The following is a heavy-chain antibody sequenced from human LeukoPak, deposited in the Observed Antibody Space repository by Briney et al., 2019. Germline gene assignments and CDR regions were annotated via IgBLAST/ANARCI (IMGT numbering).Heavy chain of an antibody. CDR2: IYYTGGGT. J-gene: IGHJ5*02. CDR1: GGSISSYY. Sequence: SETLSLTCTVSGGSISSYYWSWIRQPPGKGLEWIGYIYYTGGGTNYNPSLKSRVTISVDTPKNQFSLKLSSVTAADTAVYYCARLSYCSSTSCKYNWFDPWGQGTLVTVSS. D-gene: IGHD2-2*01. CDR3: ARLSYCSSTSCKYNWFDP. V-gene: IGHV4-59*01.